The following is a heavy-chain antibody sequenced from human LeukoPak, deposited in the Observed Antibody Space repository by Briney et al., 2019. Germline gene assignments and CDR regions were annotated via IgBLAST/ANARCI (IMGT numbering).Heavy chain of an antibody. D-gene: IGHD3-10*01. CDR1: GFSLSTSGMC. CDR3: ARIGGRGYYYYGMDV. J-gene: IGHJ6*02. CDR2: IDWDDDK. V-gene: IGHV2-70*01. Sequence: SGPTLVNPTQTLTLTCTFSGFSLSTSGMCVSWIRQPPGKAPEWLALIDWDDDKYYSTSLKTRLTISKDTSKNQVVLTMTNMDPVDTATYYCARIGGRGYYYYGMDVWGQGTTVTVSS.